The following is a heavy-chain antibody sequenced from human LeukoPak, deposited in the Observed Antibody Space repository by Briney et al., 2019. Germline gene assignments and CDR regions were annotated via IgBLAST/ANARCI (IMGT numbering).Heavy chain of an antibody. Sequence: GGSLRLSWAAPGFTFSSYWMSWVRPAPGDGLEWVANIQQDGSEQYYVDFVKGRFHISRDNAKNSLYLQMNRLRAEDTAVYYCARGYSSFDYWGQGTLVTVSS. V-gene: IGHV3-7*04. D-gene: IGHD5-18*01. J-gene: IGHJ4*02. CDR1: GFTFSSYW. CDR3: ARGYSSFDY. CDR2: IQQDGSEQ.